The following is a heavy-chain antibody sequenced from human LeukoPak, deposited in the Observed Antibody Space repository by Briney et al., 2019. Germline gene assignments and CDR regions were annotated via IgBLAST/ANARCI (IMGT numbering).Heavy chain of an antibody. D-gene: IGHD3-22*01. V-gene: IGHV4-61*02. CDR1: GVSISSGSYY. CDR3: ARHGRGGMRVVVGAFDI. J-gene: IGHJ3*02. Sequence: SETLSLTCTVSGVSISSGSYYWSWIRQPAGKGLEWIVRIYTSGSTNYNPSLKSLITISVHTSKNQFPLKLTSVTASDTAAYYCARHGRGGMRVVVGAFDIWGPGTVITVSS. CDR2: IYTSGST.